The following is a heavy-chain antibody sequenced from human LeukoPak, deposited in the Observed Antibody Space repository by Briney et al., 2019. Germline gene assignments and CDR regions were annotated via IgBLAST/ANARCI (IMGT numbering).Heavy chain of an antibody. J-gene: IGHJ4*02. CDR1: GFTFSSYA. D-gene: IGHD2-2*01. V-gene: IGHV3-30*01. Sequence: PGRSLRLSCAASGFTFSSYAMHWVRQAPGKGLEWVAVISYDGSNKYYADSVKGRFTISRDNSKNTLYLQMNSLRAEDTAVYYCASEYQLLDKLFDYWGQGTLVTVS. CDR3: ASEYQLLDKLFDY. CDR2: ISYDGSNK.